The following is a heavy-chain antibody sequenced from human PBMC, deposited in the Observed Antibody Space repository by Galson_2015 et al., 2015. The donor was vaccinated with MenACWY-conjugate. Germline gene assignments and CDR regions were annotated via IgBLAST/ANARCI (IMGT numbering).Heavy chain of an antibody. CDR3: ARDICSSTSCYSDGFDI. CDR2: ISYDGSSK. CDR1: GFTFRSYG. J-gene: IGHJ3*02. Sequence: SLRLSCAASGFTFRSYGMHWVRQAPGKGLEWVAVISYDGSSKYYADSVKGRFTISRDNFKNTLYLQMNSLRAEDTAVYYCARDICSSTSCYSDGFDIWGQGTTVTVSS. V-gene: IGHV3-30*04. D-gene: IGHD2-2*01.